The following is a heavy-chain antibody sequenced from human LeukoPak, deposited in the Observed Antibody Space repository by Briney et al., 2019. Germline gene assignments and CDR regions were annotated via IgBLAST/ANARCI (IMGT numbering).Heavy chain of an antibody. CDR1: GFTFSSYG. Sequence: HPGGSLRLSCAASGFTFSSYGMHWVRQAPGKGPEWVAVILNDGSQEKYADSVKGRFTISRDNSKNTLFLQMNSLRAEDTAVYYCARDDALGDNALDIWGQGTMVTVSS. V-gene: IGHV3-33*01. CDR3: ARDDALGDNALDI. D-gene: IGHD3-16*01. J-gene: IGHJ3*02. CDR2: ILNDGSQE.